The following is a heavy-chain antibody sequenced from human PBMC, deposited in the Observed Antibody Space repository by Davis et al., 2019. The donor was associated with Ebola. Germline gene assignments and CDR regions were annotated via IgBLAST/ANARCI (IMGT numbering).Heavy chain of an antibody. D-gene: IGHD5-24*01. J-gene: IGHJ3*02. CDR1: GASFTGYY. Sequence: PGGSLRLSCAVSGASFTGYYWSWIRQPPGKGLEWIGYMYYSGRTDYNPSLKSRVTISADTSKNRFSLKLNSVTAADTAVYYCARGGSSTIWWNDAFDIWGQGTMVTVSS. CDR2: MYYSGRT. CDR3: ARGGSSTIWWNDAFDI. V-gene: IGHV4-59*13.